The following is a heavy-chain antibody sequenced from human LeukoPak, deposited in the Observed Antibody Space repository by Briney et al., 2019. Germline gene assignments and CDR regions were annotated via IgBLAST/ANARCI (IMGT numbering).Heavy chain of an antibody. V-gene: IGHV3-74*01. Sequence: GGSLRLSCAASGFTFSSYWMHWVRQAPGKGLVWVSRINSDGSSTSYADSVKGRFTISRDNAKNTLYLQMNSLRAEDTAVYYCAREPYYDYVWGSQRDAFDIWGQGTMVTVSS. CDR3: AREPYYDYVWGSQRDAFDI. CDR2: INSDGSST. J-gene: IGHJ3*02. D-gene: IGHD3-16*01. CDR1: GFTFSSYW.